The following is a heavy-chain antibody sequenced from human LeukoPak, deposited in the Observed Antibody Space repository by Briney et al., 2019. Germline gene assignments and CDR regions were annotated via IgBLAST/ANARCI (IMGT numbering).Heavy chain of an antibody. CDR1: GGSISSGSYY. J-gene: IGHJ5*02. D-gene: IGHD3-10*01. V-gene: IGHV4-61*02. Sequence: SETLSLTCTVSGGSISSGSYYWSWIRQPAGKGLEWIGRIYTSGSTNYNPSLKSRVTISVDTSKNQFSLKLSSVTAADTAVYYCARDLGDSSYYGSGSSSVGATTTLNWFDPWGQGTLVTVSS. CDR2: IYTSGST. CDR3: ARDLGDSSYYGSGSSSVGATTTLNWFDP.